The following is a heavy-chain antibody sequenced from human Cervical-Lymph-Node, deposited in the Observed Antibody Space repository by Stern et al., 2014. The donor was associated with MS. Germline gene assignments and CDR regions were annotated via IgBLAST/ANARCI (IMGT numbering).Heavy chain of an antibody. D-gene: IGHD4/OR15-4a*01. CDR3: ARPKNYAAGNSPFDY. Sequence: EVQLVASGAEVKQPGESLKISCKASGYNFPDYWIGWVRQMPGKGLEWMAIIYPGDSDTRYSPSFQGQFTLSVDKSSSTAYLQWSSLKASDTALYYCARPKNYAAGNSPFDYWGQGTLVTVSS. J-gene: IGHJ4*02. CDR2: IYPGDSDT. CDR1: GYNFPDYW. V-gene: IGHV5-51*01.